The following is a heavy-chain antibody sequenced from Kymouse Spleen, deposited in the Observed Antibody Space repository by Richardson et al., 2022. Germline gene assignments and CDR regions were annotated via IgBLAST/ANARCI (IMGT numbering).Heavy chain of an antibody. Sequence: EVQLVESGGGLVQPGGSLKLSCAASGFTFSGSAMHWVRQASGKGLEWVGRIRSKANSYATAYAASVKGRFTISRDDSKNTAYLQMNSLKTEDTAVYYCTRGILTGPDAFDIWGQGTMVTVSS. CDR2: IRSKANSYAT. CDR3: TRGILTGPDAFDI. J-gene: IGHJ3*02. CDR1: GFTFSGSA. V-gene: IGHV3-73*02. D-gene: IGHD3-9*01.